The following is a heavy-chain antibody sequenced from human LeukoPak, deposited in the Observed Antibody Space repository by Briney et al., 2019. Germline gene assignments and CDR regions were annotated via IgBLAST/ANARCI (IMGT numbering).Heavy chain of an antibody. CDR2: ISPTSGGT. CDR1: GYTFTGYY. D-gene: IGHD3-16*01. V-gene: IGHV1-2*02. CDR3: ARVGGQYWFDP. Sequence: ASVKVSCKASGYTFTGYYKYWVRQAPGQGLEWMGWISPTSGGTNYAQKFQGRVTMTRDTSISTAYMELSRLRSDDTAVYYCARVGGQYWFDPWGQGTLVAVSS. J-gene: IGHJ5*02.